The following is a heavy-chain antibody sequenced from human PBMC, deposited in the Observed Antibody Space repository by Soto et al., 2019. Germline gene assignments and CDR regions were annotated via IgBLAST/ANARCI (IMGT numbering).Heavy chain of an antibody. Sequence: GGSLRLSCAASGFTFSNAWMNWVRQAPGKGLEWVGRIKSKTDGGTTDYAAPVKGRFTISRDDSKNTLYLQMNSLKTEDTAVYYCTTDPRSVRTYYDILTGYPTYYFDYWGQGTLVTVSS. V-gene: IGHV3-15*07. CDR3: TTDPRSVRTYYDILTGYPTYYFDY. CDR2: IKSKTDGGTT. CDR1: GFTFSNAW. D-gene: IGHD3-9*01. J-gene: IGHJ4*02.